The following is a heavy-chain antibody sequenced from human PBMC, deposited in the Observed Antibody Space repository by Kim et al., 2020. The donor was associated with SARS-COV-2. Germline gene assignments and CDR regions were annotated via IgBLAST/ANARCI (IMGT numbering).Heavy chain of an antibody. CDR2: GSNK. CDR3: VNGGNVGY. J-gene: IGHJ4*02. Sequence: GSNKYYADSVEGRFTISRDNSKNTLYLQMNSLRAEDTAVYYCVNGGNVGYWGQGTLVTVSS. V-gene: IGHV3-33*01. D-gene: IGHD2-15*01.